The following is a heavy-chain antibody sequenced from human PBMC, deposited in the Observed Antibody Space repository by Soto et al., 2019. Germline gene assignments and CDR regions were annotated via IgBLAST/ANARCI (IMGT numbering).Heavy chain of an antibody. V-gene: IGHV4-30-2*01. CDR3: ARAGGLGALAADY. Sequence: QLQLQESGSGLVKPSQTLSLTCAVSGGSISSGGYSWSWIRQPPGKGPEWIGYIYHSGSTYYNPSLKSRVTISVDRSKNQFSLKLGSVTAAYTAVYYCARAGGLGALAADYWGQGTLVTVSS. CDR1: GGSISSGGYS. D-gene: IGHD6-19*01. CDR2: IYHSGST. J-gene: IGHJ4*02.